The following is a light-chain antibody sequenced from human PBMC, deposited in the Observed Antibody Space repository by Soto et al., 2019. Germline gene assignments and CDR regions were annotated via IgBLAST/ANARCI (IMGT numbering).Light chain of an antibody. V-gene: IGKV1-39*01. CDR2: AAS. CDR1: QSISNY. CDR3: QQSYSTPRT. Sequence: DIHMTQSQSSLSASLGDRVTIAFRASQSISNYLNWYQQKPGKAPKLLIYAASSLQSGVPSRLSGSVSGTDFTLTISSLQPEDFATYYCQQSYSTPRTFGQGSKV. J-gene: IGKJ1*01.